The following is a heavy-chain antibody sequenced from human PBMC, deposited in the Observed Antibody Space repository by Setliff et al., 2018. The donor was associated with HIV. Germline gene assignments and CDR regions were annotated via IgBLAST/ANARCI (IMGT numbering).Heavy chain of an antibody. J-gene: IGHJ4*02. Sequence: GGSLRLSCAGSDSGDSVFIFSDYFMTLVRQAPGKGLEWLCYISSSGTTTYYGDSVKGRFTISRDNAKNSVHLQMNSLRVEDTAVYYCATDPRRLSYWGQGTLVTVSS. CDR1: VFIFSDYF. V-gene: IGHV3-11*04. CDR3: ATDPRRLSY. D-gene: IGHD2-21*01. CDR2: ISSSGTTT.